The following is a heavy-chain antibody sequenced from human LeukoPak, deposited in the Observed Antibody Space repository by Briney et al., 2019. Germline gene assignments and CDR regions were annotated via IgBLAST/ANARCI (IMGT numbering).Heavy chain of an antibody. D-gene: IGHD6-13*01. CDR3: ARLSSSWAFDY. V-gene: IGHV1-2*06. CDR2: INPNSGGT. CDR1: GYTFTGYY. Sequence: ASVKVSYKASGYTFTGYYMHWVRQAPGQGLEWMGRINPNSGGTNYAQKFQGRVTMTRDTSISTAYMELSRLRSDDTAVYYCARLSSSWAFDYWGQGTLVTVSS. J-gene: IGHJ4*02.